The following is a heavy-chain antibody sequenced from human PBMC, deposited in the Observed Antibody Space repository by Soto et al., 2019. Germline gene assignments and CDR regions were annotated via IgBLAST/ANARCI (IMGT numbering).Heavy chain of an antibody. CDR1: GGTFSSYT. CDR2: IIPILGIA. CDR3: ARDRGDLGDFN. V-gene: IGHV1-69*08. J-gene: IGHJ4*02. Sequence: QVQLVQSGAEVKKPGSSVKVSCKASGGTFSSYTIYWVRQAPGQGLEWMGRIIPILGIANYAQKFQGRVTITAGKSTRTAYMELSSLRSEDTAVYYCARDRGDLGDFNWGQGTLVTVSS. D-gene: IGHD4-17*01.